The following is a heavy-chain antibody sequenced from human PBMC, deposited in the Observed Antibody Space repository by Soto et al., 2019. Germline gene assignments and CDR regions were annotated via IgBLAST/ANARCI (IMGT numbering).Heavy chain of an antibody. J-gene: IGHJ6*02. V-gene: IGHV1-69*13. D-gene: IGHD6-6*01. CDR1: GGTFSSYA. Sequence: SVKVSCKASGGTFSSYAISWVRQAPGQGLEWMGGIIPIFGTANYAQKFQGRVTITADESTSTAYMELSSLRSEDTAVYYCAASSSPPYYYYYYGMDVWGQGTTVTVSS. CDR2: IIPIFGTA. CDR3: AASSSPPYYYYYYGMDV.